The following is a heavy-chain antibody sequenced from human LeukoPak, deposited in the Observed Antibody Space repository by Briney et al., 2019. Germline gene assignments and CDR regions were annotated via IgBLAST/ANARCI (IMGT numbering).Heavy chain of an antibody. V-gene: IGHV1-18*01. J-gene: IGHJ4*02. D-gene: IGHD3-16*01. CDR2: ISAYNGNT. CDR3: ARAGGAPDY. CDR1: GYTFTSYS. Sequence: ASVKVSCKASGYTFTSYSIRWVRQAPGQGLEWMGWISAYNGNTNYAQKFQGRVIMTTDTFTSTAYMELRSLTSDDTAMYYCARAGGAPDYWGQGTLVTVSS.